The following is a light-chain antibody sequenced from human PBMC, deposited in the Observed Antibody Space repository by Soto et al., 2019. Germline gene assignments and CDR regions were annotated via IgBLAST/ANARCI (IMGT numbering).Light chain of an antibody. CDR2: RAS. Sequence: EIVLTQSPATLSLSPGERATLSCRASQSVGSSLAWYQQKPGQAPRLLIFRASDRPTAIPDRGSRSGFWTDFALTISRLETDDSALYYCQQYGCSPFNFGPGTKVDSK. V-gene: IGKV3-20*01. CDR1: QSVGSS. J-gene: IGKJ3*01. CDR3: QQYGCSPFN.